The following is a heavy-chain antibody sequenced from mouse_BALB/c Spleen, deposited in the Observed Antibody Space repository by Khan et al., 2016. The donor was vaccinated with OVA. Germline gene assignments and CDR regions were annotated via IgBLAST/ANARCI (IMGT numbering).Heavy chain of an antibody. Sequence: VQLKQSGPGLVKPSQSLSLTCTVTGYSITTGYAWNWIRQFPGNKLEWMGYISYSGGTSYNPSLKSRISITRDTSKNQFFLQLNSVTTEDTATYYCARGNDYGYYFDYWGQGTPLTVSS. V-gene: IGHV3-2*02. CDR3: ARGNDYGYYFDY. D-gene: IGHD1-1*01. J-gene: IGHJ2*01. CDR1: GYSITTGYA. CDR2: ISYSGGT.